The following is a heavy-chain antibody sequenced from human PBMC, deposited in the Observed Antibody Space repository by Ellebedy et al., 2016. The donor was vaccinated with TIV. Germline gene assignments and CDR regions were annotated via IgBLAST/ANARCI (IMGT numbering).Heavy chain of an antibody. Sequence: GSLRLXXSVSGGSMKNYYWTWIRQSAGKGLEWIGRISDRGSTTYSPSLKSRVSMSVDTSKNQFSLKLSFVTAADTAVYYCARDLKKTAPQVSYYYYAMDVWGQGTTVTVSS. CDR1: GGSMKNYY. D-gene: IGHD2-21*02. CDR2: ISDRGST. V-gene: IGHV4-4*07. CDR3: ARDLKKTAPQVSYYYYAMDV. J-gene: IGHJ6*02.